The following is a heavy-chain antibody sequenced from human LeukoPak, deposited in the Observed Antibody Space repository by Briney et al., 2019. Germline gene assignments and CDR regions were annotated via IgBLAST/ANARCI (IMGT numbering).Heavy chain of an antibody. D-gene: IGHD3-10*01. V-gene: IGHV4-59*12. J-gene: IGHJ4*02. CDR1: GGSISSDY. CDR3: ARGRGQYYYGSGSSLDY. Sequence: PSETLSLTCAVSGGSISSDYWSWIRQPPGKGLEWIGYIDYSGNTNYNPSLRTRVTISVDTSKNQFSLKLSSVTAADTAVYYCARGRGQYYYGSGSSLDYWGQGTLVTVSS. CDR2: IDYSGNT.